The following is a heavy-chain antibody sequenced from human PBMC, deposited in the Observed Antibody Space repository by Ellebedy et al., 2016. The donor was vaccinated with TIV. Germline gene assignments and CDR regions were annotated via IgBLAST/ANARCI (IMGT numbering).Heavy chain of an antibody. J-gene: IGHJ4*02. Sequence: GESLKISCAASGFTFDDYAMSWVRQAPGKGLEWVSAITDSGDDTYSADSVKGRFTISRDNSRNTLYLQMNSLSAEDTAVYYCAKGSRTSRPYYFDSWGQGTLVTVSS. D-gene: IGHD6-13*01. CDR1: GFTFDDYA. CDR3: AKGSRTSRPYYFDS. V-gene: IGHV3-23*01. CDR2: ITDSGDDT.